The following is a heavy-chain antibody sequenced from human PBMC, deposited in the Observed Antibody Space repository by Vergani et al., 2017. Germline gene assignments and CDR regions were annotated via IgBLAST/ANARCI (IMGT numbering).Heavy chain of an antibody. CDR2: IYYSGST. D-gene: IGHD3-10*01. CDR3: ARVYGSGSYGRYYYYGMDV. J-gene: IGHJ6*02. V-gene: IGHV4-59*01. CDR1: GGSISSYY. Sequence: QVQLQESGPGLVKPSETLSLTCTVSGGSISSYYWSWIRQPPGKGLEWIGYIYYSGSTNYNPSLKSRVTISVETSKNQFSLKLSSVTAADTAVYYCARVYGSGSYGRYYYYGMDVWGQGTTVTVSS.